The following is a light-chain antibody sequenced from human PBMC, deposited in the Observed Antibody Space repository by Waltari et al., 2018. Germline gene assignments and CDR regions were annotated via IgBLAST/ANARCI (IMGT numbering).Light chain of an antibody. J-gene: IGLJ1*01. CDR3: SSYRKSSTAGGV. V-gene: IGLV2-14*03. Sequence: QSALTQPASVSGSPGQSITISCTGTSSDVGGYNYVSRYQQHPGKAPKLMIYDVTTRASGVSSRFTGSKSGNTASLTISGLQTDDEADYYCSSYRKSSTAGGVFGTGTKVTVL. CDR1: SSDVGGYNY. CDR2: DVT.